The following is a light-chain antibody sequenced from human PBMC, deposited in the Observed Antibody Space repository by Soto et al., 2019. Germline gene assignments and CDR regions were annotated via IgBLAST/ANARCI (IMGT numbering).Light chain of an antibody. J-gene: IGKJ5*01. CDR2: WAS. CDR1: QSVLYSSNNKNY. V-gene: IGKV4-1*01. CDR3: QQYYSTPSIT. Sequence: DIVMTQSPDSLAVSLGERATINCKSSQSVLYSSNNKNYLAWYQQKPGQPTKLLIYWASTRESGVPDRFSGSGSGTDFTLTISSLQAEDVAVYDCQQYYSTPSITFGQGTRLEIK.